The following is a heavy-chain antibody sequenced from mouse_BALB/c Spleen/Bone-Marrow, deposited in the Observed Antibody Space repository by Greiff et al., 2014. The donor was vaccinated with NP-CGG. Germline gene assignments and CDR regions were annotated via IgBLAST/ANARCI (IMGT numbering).Heavy chain of an antibody. D-gene: IGHD1-1*01. Sequence: QVHVKQSGPKLVRPGVSVKISCKGSGYKFTDYAMHWVKQSHAKSLEWIGLISTYSGNTHYNQKFKGKATMTVDKSSSTAYMELARLTSEDSAIYYCARNFYGSAYFDFWGQGSTLTVSS. V-gene: IGHV1-67*01. CDR1: GYKFTDYA. J-gene: IGHJ2*01. CDR3: ARNFYGSAYFDF. CDR2: ISTYSGNT.